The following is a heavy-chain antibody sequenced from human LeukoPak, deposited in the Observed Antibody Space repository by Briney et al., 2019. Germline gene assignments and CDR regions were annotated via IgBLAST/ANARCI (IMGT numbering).Heavy chain of an antibody. CDR1: GGSISNYY. Sequence: SETLSLTCTVSGGSISNYYWSWIRQPPGKGLEWIGYIYYSGSTNYNPSLKSRVTISVDTSKNQFSLKLSSVTAADTAVYYCAREGGDSSGWVDYWGQGTLVTVSS. CDR2: IYYSGST. CDR3: AREGGDSSGWVDY. D-gene: IGHD3-22*01. J-gene: IGHJ4*02. V-gene: IGHV4-59*01.